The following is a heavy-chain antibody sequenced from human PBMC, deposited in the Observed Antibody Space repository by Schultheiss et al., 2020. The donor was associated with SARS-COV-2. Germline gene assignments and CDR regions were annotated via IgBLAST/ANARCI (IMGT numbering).Heavy chain of an antibody. Sequence: GGSLRLSCAASGFTFSSYAMHWVRQAPGKGLEWVAVIWYDGSNKYYADSVKGRFTISRDNSKNTLYLQMNSLRAEDTAVYYCARDPVAAAGFYYYGMDVWGQGGTVTVAS. V-gene: IGHV3-33*08. J-gene: IGHJ6*02. CDR3: ARDPVAAAGFYYYGMDV. CDR1: GFTFSSYA. CDR2: IWYDGSNK. D-gene: IGHD6-13*01.